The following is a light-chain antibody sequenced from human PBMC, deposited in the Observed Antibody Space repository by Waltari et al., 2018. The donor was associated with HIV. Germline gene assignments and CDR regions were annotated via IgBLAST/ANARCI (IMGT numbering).Light chain of an antibody. V-gene: IGLV2-23*02. CDR3: CSYAGSRTWV. J-gene: IGLJ3*02. CDR1: SSDIGGYNY. Sequence: QSALTQPASVSGSPGQSITISCTGTSSDIGGYNYVSWYQQHPGKAPKLMIYDVSKRPSGVSNRFSGPKSGNTASLTISGLQAEDETDYYCCSYAGSRTWVFGGGTKLTVL. CDR2: DVS.